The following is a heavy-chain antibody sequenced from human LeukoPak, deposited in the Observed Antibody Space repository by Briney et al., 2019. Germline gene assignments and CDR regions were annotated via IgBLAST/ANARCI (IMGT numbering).Heavy chain of an antibody. D-gene: IGHD3-22*01. CDR1: GGTFSSYA. CDR2: IIPIFGTA. V-gene: IGHV1-69*05. J-gene: IGHJ4*02. CDR3: AREDYYDSSGYYSLDY. Sequence: GASVKVSCKASGGTFSSYAISWVRHAPGQGLEWMGGIIPIFGTANYAQKFQGRVTITTDESTSTAYMELSSLRSEDTAVYYCAREDYYDSSGYYSLDYWGQGTLVTVSS.